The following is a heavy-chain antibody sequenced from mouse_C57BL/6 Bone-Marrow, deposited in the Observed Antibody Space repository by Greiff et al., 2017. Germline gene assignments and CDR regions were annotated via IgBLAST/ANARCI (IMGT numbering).Heavy chain of an antibody. CDR2: INPYNGGT. CDR3: ARRAYYYYAMDY. Sequence: VQLQQSGPVLVKPGASVKMSCKASGYTFTDYYMNWVKQSHGKSLERIGVINPYNGGTSYNQKFKGKATLTVDKSSSTAYMELNSLTSEDSAVYYCARRAYYYYAMDYWGQGTSVTVSS. V-gene: IGHV1-19*01. CDR1: GYTFTDYY. J-gene: IGHJ4*01.